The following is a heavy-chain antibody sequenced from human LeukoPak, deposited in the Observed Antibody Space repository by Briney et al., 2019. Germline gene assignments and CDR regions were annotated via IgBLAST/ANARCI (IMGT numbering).Heavy chain of an antibody. CDR2: INHSGST. CDR3: SRGRPYGGCFYGDAFDI. V-gene: IGHV4-34*01. D-gene: IGHD4-23*01. J-gene: IGHJ3*02. Sequence: SETLALIYDVDAGSFSIYCSSWIRQPPGKGLEWIGEINHSGSTNYNPSLKSRVTISVDTSKNQFSLKLSSVTAADTAGYYCSRGRPYGGCFYGDAFDIWVQGTMVTVSS. CDR1: AGSFSIYC.